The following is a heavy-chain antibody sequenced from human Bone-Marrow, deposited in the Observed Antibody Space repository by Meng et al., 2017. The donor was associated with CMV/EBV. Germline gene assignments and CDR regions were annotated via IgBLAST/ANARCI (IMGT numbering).Heavy chain of an antibody. Sequence: GESLKISCAASGFTFSSYAMNWVRQAPGKGLEWVSYISSSSSTIYYADSVKGRFTISRDNAKNSLYLQMNSLRAEDTAVYYCARDSDSVRYYDFWSRYYGMDVWGQGTTVTVSS. J-gene: IGHJ6*02. CDR3: ARDSDSVRYYDFWSRYYGMDV. CDR2: ISSSSSTI. D-gene: IGHD3-3*01. V-gene: IGHV3-48*04. CDR1: GFTFSSYA.